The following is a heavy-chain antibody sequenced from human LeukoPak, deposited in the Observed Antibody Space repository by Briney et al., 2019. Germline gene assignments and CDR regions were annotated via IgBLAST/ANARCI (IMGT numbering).Heavy chain of an antibody. Sequence: PSETLSLTCTVSGGSISSYYWSWIRQPPGKGLEWIGNVYYSGSTNYNPSLKSRVTISVDTSKNQFSLKLSSVTAADTAVYYCTRGSIAYYYMDVWGKGTTVTISS. J-gene: IGHJ6*03. V-gene: IGHV4-59*01. CDR1: GGSISSYY. CDR3: TRGSIAYYYMDV. D-gene: IGHD3-22*01. CDR2: VYYSGST.